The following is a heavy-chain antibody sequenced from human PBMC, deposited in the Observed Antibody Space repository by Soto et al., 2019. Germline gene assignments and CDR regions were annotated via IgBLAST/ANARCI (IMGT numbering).Heavy chain of an antibody. J-gene: IGHJ3*02. V-gene: IGHV1-3*01. CDR1: GHTFGSYA. D-gene: IGHD3-22*01. CDR3: ARGSGLIGGAFDI. Sequence: ASVKVSCKASGHTFGSYAVHWVRQAPGQRLEWMGWINAGNGNTKYSQKFQGRVTITRDTSASTVYMEMSSLSSEGTAVYYCARGSGLIGGAFDIWGQGTMVTVSS. CDR2: INAGNGNT.